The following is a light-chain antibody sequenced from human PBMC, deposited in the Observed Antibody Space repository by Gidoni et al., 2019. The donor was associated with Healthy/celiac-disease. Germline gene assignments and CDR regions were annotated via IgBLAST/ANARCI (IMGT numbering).Light chain of an antibody. J-gene: IGLJ2*01. Sequence: HSLLTQPPSVSGAPGQRVTISCTGSSSNIGAGYDVHWYQQLPGTAPKLLIYDNSNRPSGVPDRFSGSKSGTSASLAITGLQAEDEADYYCQSYDSSLSGPVIFGGGTKLTVL. CDR3: QSYDSSLSGPVI. V-gene: IGLV1-40*01. CDR1: SSNIGAGYD. CDR2: DNS.